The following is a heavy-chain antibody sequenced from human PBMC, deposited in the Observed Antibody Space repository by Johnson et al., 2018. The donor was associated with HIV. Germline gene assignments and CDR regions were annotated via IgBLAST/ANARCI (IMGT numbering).Heavy chain of an antibody. V-gene: IGHV3-25*03. J-gene: IGHJ3*02. CDR1: QFTFSSYY. CDR2: VNPNGGST. CDR3: SRVTEDTSGHDGLDS. Sequence: VQLVESGGGLAKPAWSPRLSCAASQFTFSSYYMNCVRQAPGNGLELVGQVNPNGGSTYLIDSGKDRFNISRDNAKNTLHLQMNSLRAEDTAVYYCSRVTEDTSGHDGLDSWGQGTMVTVSS. D-gene: IGHD2-15*01.